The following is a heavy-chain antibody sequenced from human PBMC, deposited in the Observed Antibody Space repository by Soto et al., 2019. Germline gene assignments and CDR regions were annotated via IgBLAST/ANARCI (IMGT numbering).Heavy chain of an antibody. Sequence: SETLSLTCAVYGGSFSGYYWSWIRRPPGKGLEWIGEINHSGSTNYNPSLKSRVTISVDTSKNQFSLKLSSVTAADTAVYYCARRRGSYYRFDYYYGMDVWGQGTTVTVS. CDR2: INHSGST. J-gene: IGHJ6*02. CDR3: ARRRGSYYRFDYYYGMDV. CDR1: GGSFSGYY. V-gene: IGHV4-34*01. D-gene: IGHD1-26*01.